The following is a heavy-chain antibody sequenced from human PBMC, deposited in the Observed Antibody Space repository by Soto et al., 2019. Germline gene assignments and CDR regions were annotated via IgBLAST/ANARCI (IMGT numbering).Heavy chain of an antibody. CDR1: GYIFTSHY. V-gene: IGHV1-46*01. Sequence: QVQLVQSGAEVRKPGASVKVSCKASGYIFTSHYIHWVRQAPGQGLEWMGIINPTGGGTSYAQKFQGRVTMTRDTSTSTVYMELSSLRSEDTDVYYCARESTLAYWGQGTLVTVSS. J-gene: IGHJ4*02. CDR2: INPTGGGT. CDR3: ARESTLAY.